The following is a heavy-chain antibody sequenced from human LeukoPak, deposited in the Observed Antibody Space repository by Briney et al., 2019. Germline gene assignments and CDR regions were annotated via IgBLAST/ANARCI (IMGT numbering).Heavy chain of an antibody. CDR1: GFTFSSHA. V-gene: IGHV3-30-3*01. Sequence: SLRLSCAASGFTFSSHAMHWVRQAPGEGLGWVAVLSHDGGKKYYADSVKGRFTISRDNSRNTLYLQMNSLRGEDTAVYYCARDLRGSDAYYFDYWGQGTLVTVSS. CDR2: LSHDGGKK. J-gene: IGHJ4*02. CDR3: ARDLRGSDAYYFDY. D-gene: IGHD3-10*01.